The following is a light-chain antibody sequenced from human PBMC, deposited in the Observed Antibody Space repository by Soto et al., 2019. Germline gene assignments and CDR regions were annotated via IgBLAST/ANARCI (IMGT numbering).Light chain of an antibody. CDR2: KAS. CDR1: QSISTW. V-gene: IGKV1-5*03. J-gene: IGKJ1*01. CDR3: QQYNSYS. Sequence: DTQMTQSPSTLSASVGDRVTITCRASQSISTWLAWYQQKPGKAPKVLIYKASSLERGVPSRFSGSASGTEFTPTISSLQPDDFATYYCQQYNSYSFGQGTKVDIK.